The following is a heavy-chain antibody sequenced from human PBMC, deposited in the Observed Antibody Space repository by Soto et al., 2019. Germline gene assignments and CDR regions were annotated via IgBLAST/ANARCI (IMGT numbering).Heavy chain of an antibody. D-gene: IGHD2-15*01. Sequence: PGGSLRLSCAASGFTFSSYAMSWVRQAPGKGLEWVSAISGSGGSTYYADSVKGRFTISRDNSKNTLYLQMNSLRAEDTAVYYCAKVPNTIYCSGGSCYSRFDYWGQGTLVTVSS. CDR2: ISGSGGST. V-gene: IGHV3-23*01. J-gene: IGHJ4*02. CDR1: GFTFSSYA. CDR3: AKVPNTIYCSGGSCYSRFDY.